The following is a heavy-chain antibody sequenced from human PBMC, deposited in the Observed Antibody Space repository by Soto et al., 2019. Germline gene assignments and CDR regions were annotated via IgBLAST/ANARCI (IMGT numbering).Heavy chain of an antibody. D-gene: IGHD2-2*01. V-gene: IGHV4-39*01. CDR1: GGSISSDTHY. Sequence: PSETLSLTCTVSGGSISSDTHYWGWIRQTPGKGLEWIATIFHTGGTYYNPSLKSRVTMSVDTSKNQFSLELGSVIAADTAVYYCTSSREALGDIVVVPTPSFDFWGRGSLVTVSS. CDR3: TSSREALGDIVVVPTPSFDF. CDR2: IFHTGGT. J-gene: IGHJ4*02.